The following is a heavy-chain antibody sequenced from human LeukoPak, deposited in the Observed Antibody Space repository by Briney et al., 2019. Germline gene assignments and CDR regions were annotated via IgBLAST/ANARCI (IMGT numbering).Heavy chain of an antibody. CDR2: IYYSGST. CDR3: AREEVISVTTDGAFDI. J-gene: IGHJ3*02. D-gene: IGHD4-17*01. CDR1: GDSISSGSYY. V-gene: IGHV4-39*07. Sequence: PSETLSLTCTVSGDSISSGSYYWGWIRQPPGKGLEWIGSIYYSGSTYYNPSLKSRVTISVDTSKNQFSLKLSSVTAADTAVYYCAREEVISVTTDGAFDIWGQGTMVTVSS.